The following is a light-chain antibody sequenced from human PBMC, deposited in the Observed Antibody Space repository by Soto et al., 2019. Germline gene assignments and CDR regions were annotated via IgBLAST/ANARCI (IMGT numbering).Light chain of an antibody. CDR1: QSVSTY. Sequence: EVVLTQSPATLSLSPGERATLSCRASQSVSTYLAWYQQKPGQAPRLLIYDASNRAAGIPDRFSGSGSRTDFTLTISSLEPEDFAVYYCQQGNNWPIFTFGPGTKVDIK. CDR3: QQGNNWPIFT. V-gene: IGKV3-11*01. CDR2: DAS. J-gene: IGKJ3*01.